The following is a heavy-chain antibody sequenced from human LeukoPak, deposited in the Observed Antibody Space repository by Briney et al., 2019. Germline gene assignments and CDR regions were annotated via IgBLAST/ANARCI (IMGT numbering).Heavy chain of an antibody. V-gene: IGHV3-15*01. CDR3: TTGKDFYNYYFYYYMDV. CDR1: GFTFINAW. CDR2: IKSITDGGTT. D-gene: IGHD1-1*01. J-gene: IGHJ6*03. Sequence: PGGSLRLSCAASGFTFINAWMTWVRQAPGKLLEWVGHIKSITDGGTTDFAAPVKGRFTISRDDLKNTLYLQMNSLKTEDTAVYFCTTGKDFYNYYFYYYMDVWGKGTTVTVSS.